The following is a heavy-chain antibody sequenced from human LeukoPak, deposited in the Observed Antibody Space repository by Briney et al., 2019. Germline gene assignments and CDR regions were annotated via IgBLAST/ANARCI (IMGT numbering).Heavy chain of an antibody. J-gene: IGHJ4*02. V-gene: IGHV3-30*02. D-gene: IGHD3-10*01. Sequence: GGSLRLSCAASGFTFSSYSMNWVRQAPGKGLEWVVFIRYDGSNKHYADSVKGRFTISRDNSKNTLYLQMNSLRAEDTAVYYCAKDGRRRKTYYYGSGSYPEWGQGTLVTVSS. CDR1: GFTFSSYS. CDR2: IRYDGSNK. CDR3: AKDGRRRKTYYYGSGSYPE.